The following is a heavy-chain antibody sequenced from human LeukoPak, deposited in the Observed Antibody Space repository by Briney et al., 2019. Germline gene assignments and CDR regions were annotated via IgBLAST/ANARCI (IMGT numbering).Heavy chain of an antibody. J-gene: IGHJ4*02. CDR2: ISGSGDNT. CDR1: GFSFSSYA. Sequence: GGSLKLSCAASGFSFSSYAMSWVRQAPGKGLEWVSSISGSGDNTYYAESVKGRFTISRDNYKNTLFLQMNSLRAEDTAVFYCAKLSGYTTGWFFDFWGQGTLVTVSS. V-gene: IGHV3-23*01. D-gene: IGHD6-19*01. CDR3: AKLSGYTTGWFFDF.